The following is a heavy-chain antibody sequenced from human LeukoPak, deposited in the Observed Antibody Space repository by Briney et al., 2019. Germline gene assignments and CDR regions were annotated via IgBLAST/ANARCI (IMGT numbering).Heavy chain of an antibody. J-gene: IGHJ3*02. CDR2: INPNSGGT. V-gene: IGHV1-2*02. CDR1: GYTFTGYY. Sequence: GASVKVSCKASGYTFTGYYMHWVRQAPGQGLEWMGWINPNSGGTKYAQEFQGRVTMTRDTSISTAYMELSRLRSDDTAVYYCARESDTALFDIWGQGTMVTVSS. CDR3: ARESDTALFDI. D-gene: IGHD5-18*01.